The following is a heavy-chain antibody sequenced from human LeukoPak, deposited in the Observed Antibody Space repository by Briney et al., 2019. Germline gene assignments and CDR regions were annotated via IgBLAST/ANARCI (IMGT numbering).Heavy chain of an antibody. CDR2: IYTSGST. J-gene: IGHJ5*02. CDR3: ARNSITIFGVDSFDP. D-gene: IGHD3-3*01. V-gene: IGHV4-4*07. Sequence: SGTLSLTCTVSGGSISSYYWSWIRQPAGKGLEWIGRIYTSGSTNYNPSLKSRVTMSVDTSKNQFSLKLSSVTAADTAVYYCARNSITIFGVDSFDPWGQGTLVTVSS. CDR1: GGSISSYY.